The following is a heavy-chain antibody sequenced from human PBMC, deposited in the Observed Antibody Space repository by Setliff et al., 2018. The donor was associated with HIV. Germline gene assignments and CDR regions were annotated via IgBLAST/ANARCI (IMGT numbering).Heavy chain of an antibody. J-gene: IGHJ3*02. CDR1: GYSFTFYG. Sequence: ASVKVSCKASGYSFTFYGLNWVRQAPGQGLEWMGWISVYNGYTNYAQNFQGRVTMTTDTTSSTAYMELRSLRSDDTAMYYCARIRAAALLNAFDIWGQGTMVTVS. D-gene: IGHD2-15*01. V-gene: IGHV1-18*01. CDR2: ISVYNGYT. CDR3: ARIRAAALLNAFDI.